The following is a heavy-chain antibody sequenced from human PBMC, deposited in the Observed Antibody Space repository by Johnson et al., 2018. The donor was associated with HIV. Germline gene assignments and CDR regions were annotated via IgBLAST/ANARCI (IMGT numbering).Heavy chain of an antibody. J-gene: IGHJ3*02. Sequence: VQLVESGGGVVRPGGSLRLSCAASGFTFDDYGMSWVRQAPGKGLEWVSGINWNSGSIGYGDSVKGRFTISRDNAKNSLYLQMNSLRAEDTALYYCAKEGAYYYDSSGLNDAFDIWGQGTMVTVSS. D-gene: IGHD3-22*01. V-gene: IGHV3-20*04. CDR3: AKEGAYYYDSSGLNDAFDI. CDR1: GFTFDDYG. CDR2: INWNSGSI.